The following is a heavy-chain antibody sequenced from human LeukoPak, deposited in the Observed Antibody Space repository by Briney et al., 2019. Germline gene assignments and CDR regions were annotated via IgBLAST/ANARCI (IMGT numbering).Heavy chain of an antibody. CDR2: ISGSGSTI. V-gene: IGHV3-11*04. D-gene: IGHD4-17*01. Sequence: GGSLRLSCAASGFIFSDYYMSWIRQAPGKGLEWVSYISGSGSTIHYADSVKGRSTISRDNAKKSLYLQMNSLRAEDTAVYYCTGGGDYGDYYWGQGTLVTVSS. CDR3: TGGGDYGDYY. CDR1: GFIFSDYY. J-gene: IGHJ4*02.